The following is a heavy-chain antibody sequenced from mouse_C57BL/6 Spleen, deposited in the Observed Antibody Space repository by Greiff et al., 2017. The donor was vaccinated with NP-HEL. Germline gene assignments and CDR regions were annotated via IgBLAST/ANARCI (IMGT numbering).Heavy chain of an antibody. CDR2: IYPGDGDT. CDR1: GYAFSSSW. V-gene: IGHV1-82*01. CDR3: ANIYYYGSSWYFDV. D-gene: IGHD1-1*01. J-gene: IGHJ1*03. Sequence: QVQLKESGPELVKPGASVKISCKASGYAFSSSWMNWVKQRPGKGLEWIGRIYPGDGDTNYNGKFKGKATLTADKSSSTAYMQLSSLTSEDSAVYFCANIYYYGSSWYFDVWGTGSTVTVSS.